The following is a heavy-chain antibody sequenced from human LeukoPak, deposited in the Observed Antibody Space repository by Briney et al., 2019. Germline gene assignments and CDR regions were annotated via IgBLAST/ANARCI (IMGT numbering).Heavy chain of an antibody. CDR1: GGSISSGGYY. V-gene: IGHV4-61*08. J-gene: IGHJ6*03. CDR3: ARSVSGSYYHYYYYMDV. Sequence: SETLSLTCTVSGGSISSGGYYWSWIRQPPGKGLEWIGYIYYSGSTNYNPSLKSRVTISVDTSKNQFSLKLSSVTAADTAVYYCARSVSGSYYHYYYYMDVWGKGTTVTVSS. D-gene: IGHD1-26*01. CDR2: IYYSGST.